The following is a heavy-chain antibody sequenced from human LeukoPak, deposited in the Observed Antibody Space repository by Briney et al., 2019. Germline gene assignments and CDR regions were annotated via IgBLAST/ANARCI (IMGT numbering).Heavy chain of an antibody. CDR2: IYTSGST. V-gene: IGHV4-61*02. CDR3: ASGADSSNYFLYY. CDR1: GGSISSGSYY. J-gene: IGHJ4*02. Sequence: SETLSLTCTVSGGSISSGSYYWSWIRQRAGKGLEWIGRIYTSGSTNYNPSLNSRVTISVDTSKTQFSLKLSSVTAADTAVYYCASGADSSNYFLYYWGQGSLVTVSS. D-gene: IGHD3-22*01.